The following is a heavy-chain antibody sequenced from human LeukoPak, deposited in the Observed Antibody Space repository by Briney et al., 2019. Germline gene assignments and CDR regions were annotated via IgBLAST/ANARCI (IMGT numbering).Heavy chain of an antibody. CDR1: GGSISSYY. Sequence: SETLSLTCTVSGGSISSYYWSWIRQPPGKGLEWIGYLYHSGSNNYNPSLKSRVSISVDTSKNQFSLKLSSVTAADTAVYYCARDLSGTMVRGVIMGGWFDPWGQGTLVTVSS. CDR2: LYHSGSN. D-gene: IGHD3-10*01. V-gene: IGHV4-59*12. J-gene: IGHJ5*02. CDR3: ARDLSGTMVRGVIMGGWFDP.